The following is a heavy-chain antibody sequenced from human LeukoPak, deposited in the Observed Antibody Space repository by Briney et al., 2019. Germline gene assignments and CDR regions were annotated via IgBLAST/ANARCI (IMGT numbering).Heavy chain of an antibody. V-gene: IGHV1-2*02. CDR3: ARDRRVGSSSVNWFDP. D-gene: IGHD6-6*01. J-gene: IGHJ5*02. Sequence: ASVKVSCKASGYTFTGYYMHWVRQAPGQGLEWMGWINPNSGGTNYAQKFQGRVTMTRDTSISTAYMELSRLRSDGTAVYYCARDRRVGSSSVNWFDPWGQGTLVTVSS. CDR1: GYTFTGYY. CDR2: INPNSGGT.